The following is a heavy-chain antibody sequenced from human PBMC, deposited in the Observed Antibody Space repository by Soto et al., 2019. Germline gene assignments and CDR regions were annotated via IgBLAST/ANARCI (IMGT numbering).Heavy chain of an antibody. CDR3: ARGHGWFGELRGYWFDP. CDR2: IYHRGST. Sequence: QLQLQESGSGLVKPSQTLSLTCAVSGGSISSGGYSWGWIRQPPGKGLEWIGYIYHRGSTYYHPTIKSRVTLSEDRSKNQFSLKLSSVAAADTAVYYCARGHGWFGELRGYWFDPWGQGTLVTVCS. J-gene: IGHJ5*02. D-gene: IGHD3-10*01. CDR1: GGSISSGGYS. V-gene: IGHV4-30-2*01.